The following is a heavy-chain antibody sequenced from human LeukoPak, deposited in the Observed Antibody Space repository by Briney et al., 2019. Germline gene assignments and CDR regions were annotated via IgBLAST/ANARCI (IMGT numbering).Heavy chain of an antibody. V-gene: IGHV3-48*01. J-gene: IGHJ1*01. D-gene: IGHD3-22*01. CDR3: ARKGYYASSGYLGYFQH. CDR1: GFTFSSYA. Sequence: PGGSLRLSCAASGFTFSSYAMSWVRQAPGKGLEWVSYISSSSSTIYYADSVKGRFTVSRDNAKSSLYLQMSSLRAEDTAVYYCARKGYYASSGYLGYFQHWGQGTLVTVSS. CDR2: ISSSSSTI.